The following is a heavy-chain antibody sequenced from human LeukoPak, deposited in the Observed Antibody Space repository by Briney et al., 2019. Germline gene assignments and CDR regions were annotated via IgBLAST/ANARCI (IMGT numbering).Heavy chain of an antibody. D-gene: IGHD3-10*01. CDR1: GFTFSSYA. Sequence: GGSLRLSCAASGFTFSSYAMSWVRQAPGKGLEWVSSISSSSSYIYYADSVKGRFTISRDNAKNSLYLQMNSLRAEDTAVYYCARDSSPSWWSYGSGHWFDPWGQGTLVTVSS. V-gene: IGHV3-21*01. J-gene: IGHJ5*02. CDR2: ISSSSSYI. CDR3: ARDSSPSWWSYGSGHWFDP.